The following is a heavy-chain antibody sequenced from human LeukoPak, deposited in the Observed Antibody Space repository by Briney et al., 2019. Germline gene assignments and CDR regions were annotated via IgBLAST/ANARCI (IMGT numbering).Heavy chain of an antibody. D-gene: IGHD2-21*02. J-gene: IGHJ4*02. CDR2: ISSNGGST. V-gene: IGHV3-64D*06. Sequence: GGSLRLSCSASGFTFSSYAMHWVRQAPGKGLEYVSAISSNGGSTYYADSVRGRFTISRDNSKNTLYLQMSSLRAEDTAVYYCVKGGLVVVTAIYYWGQGTLVTVSS. CDR3: VKGGLVVVTAIYY. CDR1: GFTFSSYA.